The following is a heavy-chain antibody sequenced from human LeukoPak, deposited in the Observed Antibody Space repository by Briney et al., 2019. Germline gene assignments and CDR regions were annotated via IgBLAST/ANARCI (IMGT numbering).Heavy chain of an antibody. CDR3: ASQYYYDSSGGGY. Sequence: GGSLRLSCAASGFTVSSNYMSWVRQAPGKGLEWVSVIYSGGSTYYADSVKGRFTISRDNSKNTLYLQMNSLRAEDTAVYYCASQYYYDSSGGGYWGQGTLVTVSS. V-gene: IGHV3-53*01. CDR1: GFTVSSNY. J-gene: IGHJ4*02. D-gene: IGHD3-22*01. CDR2: IYSGGST.